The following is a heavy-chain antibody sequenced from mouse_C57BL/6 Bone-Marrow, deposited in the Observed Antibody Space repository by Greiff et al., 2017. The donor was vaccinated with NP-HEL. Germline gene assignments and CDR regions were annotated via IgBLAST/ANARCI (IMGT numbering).Heavy chain of an antibody. V-gene: IGHV3-6*01. CDR1: GYSITSGYY. Sequence: EVQLVESGPGLVKPSQSLSLTCSVTGYSITSGYYWNWIRQFPGNKLEWMGYISYDGSNNYNPSLKNRISITRDTSKNQFFLKLNSVTTEDTATYYCASYYDYDGYAMDYWGQGTSVTVSS. CDR3: ASYYDYDGYAMDY. D-gene: IGHD2-4*01. J-gene: IGHJ4*01. CDR2: ISYDGSN.